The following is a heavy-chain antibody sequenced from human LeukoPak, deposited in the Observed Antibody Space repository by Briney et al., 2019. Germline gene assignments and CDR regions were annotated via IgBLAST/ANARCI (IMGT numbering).Heavy chain of an antibody. D-gene: IGHD1-26*01. CDR2: INTDGRIT. CDR3: TRDGGSFCDFDY. V-gene: IGHV3-64*02. J-gene: IGHJ4*02. CDR1: GFSFRNYA. Sequence: GGSLRLSCVASGFSFRNYAIPWVRQAPGKGLEYVSVINTDGRITYYADSVKGRFTISRDNSKNTVYLQMGSLRGEDMAVYYCTRDGGSFCDFDYWGQGALVTVSS.